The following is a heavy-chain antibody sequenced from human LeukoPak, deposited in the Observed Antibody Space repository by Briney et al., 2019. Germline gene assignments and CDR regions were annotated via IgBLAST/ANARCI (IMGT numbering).Heavy chain of an antibody. CDR2: IYYSGST. J-gene: IGHJ4*02. V-gene: IGHV4-39*07. CDR3: ARVSPAAGTWRAFNY. Sequence: SETLSLTCTVSGGSISGTNYFWGWIRQPPGRGLDWIGSIYYSGSTYYNPSLKSRVTISVDTSKNQFSLKLSSVTAADTAVYYCARVSPAAGTWRAFNYWGQGTLVTVSS. CDR1: GGSISGTNYF. D-gene: IGHD6-13*01.